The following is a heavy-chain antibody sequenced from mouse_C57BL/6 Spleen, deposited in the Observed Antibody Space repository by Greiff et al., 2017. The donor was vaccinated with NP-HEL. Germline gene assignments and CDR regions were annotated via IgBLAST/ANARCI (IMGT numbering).Heavy chain of an antibody. Sequence: VQLQQPGAELVKPGASVKMSCKASGYTFTSYWITWVKQRPGQGLEWIGDIYPGSGSTNYNEKFKSKATLTVDTSSSTAYMQLSSLTSEDSAVYYCARRGNYYGSSYEDYWGQGTTLTVSS. CDR3: ARRGNYYGSSYEDY. D-gene: IGHD1-1*01. CDR1: GYTFTSYW. CDR2: IYPGSGST. J-gene: IGHJ2*01. V-gene: IGHV1-55*01.